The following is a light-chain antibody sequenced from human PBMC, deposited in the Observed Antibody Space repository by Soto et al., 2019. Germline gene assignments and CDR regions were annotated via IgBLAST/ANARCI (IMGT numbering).Light chain of an antibody. CDR1: QSVSSRH. CDR2: GTS. CDR3: QYYGSSPRT. J-gene: IGKJ1*01. V-gene: IGKV3-20*01. Sequence: IVLTQSPGTLSLSPGERATLSCRASQSVSSRHLAWYQQKPGQAPRLLIYGTSNRATGIPDRFSGSGSGPDFSLIISRLEPEDFAVYYCQYYGSSPRTFGQGTKVDIK.